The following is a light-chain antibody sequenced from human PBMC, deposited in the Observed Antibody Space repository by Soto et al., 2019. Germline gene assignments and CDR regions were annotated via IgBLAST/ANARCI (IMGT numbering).Light chain of an antibody. J-gene: IGKJ5*01. Sequence: DIQMTQSPARRSASVVDRLTISCRASQTIRSLLAWYQQKPGKAPKALIYDASRLGSGVPSRFSGSGSGTEVTLIISSLQPDDFATYYCQQYQTYATFGQGTRLEIK. CDR3: QQYQTYAT. CDR1: QTIRSL. V-gene: IGKV1-5*01. CDR2: DAS.